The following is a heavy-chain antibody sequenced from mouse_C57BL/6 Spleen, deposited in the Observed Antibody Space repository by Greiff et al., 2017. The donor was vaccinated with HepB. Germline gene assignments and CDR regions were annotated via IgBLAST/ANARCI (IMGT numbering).Heavy chain of an antibody. V-gene: IGHV3-6*01. CDR3: ARDRPAWFAY. Sequence: EVHLVESGPGLVKPSQSLSLTCSVTGYSITSGYYWNWIRQFPGNKLEWMGYISYDGSNNYNPSLKNRISITRDTSKNQFFLKLNSVTTEDTATYYCARDRPAWFAYWGQGTLVTVSA. J-gene: IGHJ3*01. CDR2: ISYDGSN. CDR1: GYSITSGYY.